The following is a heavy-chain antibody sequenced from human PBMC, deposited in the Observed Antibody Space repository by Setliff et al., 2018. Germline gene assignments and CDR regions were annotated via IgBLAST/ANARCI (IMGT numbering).Heavy chain of an antibody. Sequence: GGSLRLSCTASGFSYSNCWVSWVRQAPGKGLEWLASINPHASEKYYVDSVKGRFTISRDNAKNSLYLQMSSLRAEDTAVYFCSRDVFDFRTGLGGPWGQGTRVTVSS. CDR1: GFSYSNCW. V-gene: IGHV3-7*01. CDR2: INPHASEK. D-gene: IGHD3-3*01. CDR3: SRDVFDFRTGLGGP. J-gene: IGHJ5*02.